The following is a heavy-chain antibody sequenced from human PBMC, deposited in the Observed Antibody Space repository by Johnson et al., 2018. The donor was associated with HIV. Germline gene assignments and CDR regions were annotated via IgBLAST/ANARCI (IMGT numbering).Heavy chain of an antibody. CDR1: GFTFGSYA. D-gene: IGHD2-8*01. J-gene: IGHJ3*02. V-gene: IGHV3-30-3*01. CDR3: ARGLNLTNGVCYTWAFDI. CDR2: ISYDGSNK. Sequence: QVQLVESGGGVVQPGRSLRLSCAASGFTFGSYAMHWVRQAPGKGLEWVAVISYDGSNKYYADSVKGRFTISRDNSKNTLYLQMNSLRAEDTAVYYCARGLNLTNGVCYTWAFDIWGQGTMVTVSS.